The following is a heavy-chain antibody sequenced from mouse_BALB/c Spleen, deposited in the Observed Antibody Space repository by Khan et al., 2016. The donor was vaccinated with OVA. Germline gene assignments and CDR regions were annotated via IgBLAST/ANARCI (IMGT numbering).Heavy chain of an antibody. D-gene: IGHD1-2*01. J-gene: IGHJ3*01. V-gene: IGHV5-6-5*01. CDR2: ISSGGST. CDR1: GFTFSSYA. Sequence: EVELVESGGGLVKPGGSLKLSCVASGFTFSSYAMSWVRQTPEKRLEWVASISSGGSTYYPDSVKGRFTISRDNARNILYLQMSSLRSEDTAMYYCAREGTTAPFAYWGQGTLVTVSA. CDR3: AREGTTAPFAY.